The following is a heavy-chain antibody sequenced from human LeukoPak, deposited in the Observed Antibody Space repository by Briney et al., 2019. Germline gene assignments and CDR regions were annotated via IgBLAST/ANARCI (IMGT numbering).Heavy chain of an antibody. V-gene: IGHV4-59*01. CDR3: ARGVYIAAAQYGY. CDR1: GFNFNIYA. Sequence: GSLRLSCAASGFNFNIYAMHWVRQAPGKGLEWIGYIYYSGTTNYNPSLKSRVTISVDTSKNQFSLKLSSVTAADTAVYYCARGVYIAAAQYGYWGQGTLVTVSS. J-gene: IGHJ4*02. D-gene: IGHD6-13*01. CDR2: IYYSGTT.